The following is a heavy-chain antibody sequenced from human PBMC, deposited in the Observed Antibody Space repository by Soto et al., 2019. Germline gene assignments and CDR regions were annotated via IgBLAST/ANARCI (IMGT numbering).Heavy chain of an antibody. V-gene: IGHV3-74*01. CDR2: IDTDGGGT. J-gene: IGHJ5*02. Sequence: DVQLVESGGGLVQPGGSLRVSCAASGLTLGSHRIHWVRQPPGKGLEWVSRIDTDGGGTSYADSVKGRFTISTDNAKNTVYLQMNGLRAEDTAVYYCATVFDLWGQGTLVTVSS. CDR3: ATVFDL. CDR1: GLTLGSHR.